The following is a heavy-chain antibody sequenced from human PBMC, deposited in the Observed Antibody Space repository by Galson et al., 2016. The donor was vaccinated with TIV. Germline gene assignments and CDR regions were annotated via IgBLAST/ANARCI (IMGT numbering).Heavy chain of an antibody. J-gene: IGHJ4*02. D-gene: IGHD2/OR15-2a*01. V-gene: IGHV5-10-1*01. CDR1: GYRFTSFS. Sequence: QSGAEVKKPGESLRISCKGSGYRFTSFSITWVRLMPGKGLEWLGRIAPSDSYPTYNPSFQGHVTFSVYKSVSTAYLQWSSLKASDTAIYFCAREREYYVDFWGQGTLVTVSS. CDR2: IAPSDSYP. CDR3: AREREYYVDF.